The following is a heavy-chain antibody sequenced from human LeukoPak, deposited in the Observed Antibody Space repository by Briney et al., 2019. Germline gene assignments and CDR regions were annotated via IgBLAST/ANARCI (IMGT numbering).Heavy chain of an antibody. V-gene: IGHV3-23*01. CDR2: ISGSGGST. CDR3: AKDRGSYGDYRSYGMDV. J-gene: IGHJ6*02. Sequence: GGSLRLSCTASGFTFSSFAMSWVRQAPGKGLEWVSVISGSGGSTYYADSVKGRFTIPRDNSKNTLYLQMNGLRAEDTAVYYCAKDRGSYGDYRSYGMDVWGQGTTVTVSS. CDR1: GFTFSSFA. D-gene: IGHD4-17*01.